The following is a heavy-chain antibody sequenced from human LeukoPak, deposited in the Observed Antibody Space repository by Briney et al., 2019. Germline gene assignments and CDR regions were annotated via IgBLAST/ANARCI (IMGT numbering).Heavy chain of an antibody. J-gene: IGHJ6*04. D-gene: IGHD3-9*01. CDR1: GGSISSGDYY. CDR2: IYYSGST. Sequence: SETLSLTGTVSGGSISSGDYYWSWIRHPPGKGLEWIGYIYYSGSTYYNPSLKSRVTISVDTSKNQFSLKLSSVTAADTAVYYCASTLNYDILTGYYDYYYGMDVWGKGTTVTVSS. V-gene: IGHV4-30-4*01. CDR3: ASTLNYDILTGYYDYYYGMDV.